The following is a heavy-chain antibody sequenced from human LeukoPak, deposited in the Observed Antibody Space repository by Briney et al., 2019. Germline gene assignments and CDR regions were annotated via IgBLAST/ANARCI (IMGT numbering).Heavy chain of an antibody. J-gene: IGHJ4*02. V-gene: IGHV4-61*02. D-gene: IGHD1-26*01. Sequence: SETLSLTCTVSGGSISSGSYYWSWIRQPAGKGLEWIGRIYTSGSTNYNPSLKSRVTMSVDTSKNQFSLKLSSVTAADTAVYYCARDKEGATWDWGQGTLVTVSS. CDR1: GGSISSGSYY. CDR2: IYTSGST. CDR3: ARDKEGATWD.